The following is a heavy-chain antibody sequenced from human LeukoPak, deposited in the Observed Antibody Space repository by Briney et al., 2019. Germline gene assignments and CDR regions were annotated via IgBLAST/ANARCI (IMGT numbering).Heavy chain of an antibody. CDR1: GGTFSSYA. J-gene: IGHJ5*02. D-gene: IGHD6-6*01. V-gene: IGHV1-69*05. CDR3: ARGRIAARGRWFDP. CDR2: IIPIFGTA. Sequence: GASVKVSCKASGGTFSSYAISWVRQAPGQGLEWMGRIIPIFGTANYAQKFQGRVTITTDESTSTAYMELSSLRSEDTAVYYCARGRIAARGRWFDPWGQGTLVTVSS.